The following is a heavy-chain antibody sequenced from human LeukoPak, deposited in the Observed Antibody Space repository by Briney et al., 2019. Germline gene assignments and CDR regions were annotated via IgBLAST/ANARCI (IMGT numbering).Heavy chain of an antibody. CDR1: GGSFSGYY. J-gene: IGHJ4*02. CDR2: INHSGST. D-gene: IGHD3-10*01. V-gene: IGHV4-34*01. Sequence: SETLSLTCAVYGGSFSGYYWSWIRQPPGKGLEWIGEINHSGSTNYNPSLKSRVTISVDTSKNQFSLKLSSVTAADTAVYYCARPIGVYYGSGSFSDWGQGTLVTVSS. CDR3: ARPIGVYYGSGSFSD.